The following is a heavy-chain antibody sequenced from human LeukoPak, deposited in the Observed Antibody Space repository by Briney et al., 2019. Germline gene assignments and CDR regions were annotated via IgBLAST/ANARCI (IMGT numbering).Heavy chain of an antibody. J-gene: IGHJ4*02. Sequence: GSLRLSCAASGFTFSSYAMHWVRQAPGKGLEWVAVISYDGSNKYYADSVRGRFTISRDNSKNTLYLQMNSLRGEDTAVYYCARSHAPWELHQSEFDYWGQGTLVTVSS. D-gene: IGHD1-26*01. CDR3: ARSHAPWELHQSEFDY. CDR2: ISYDGSNK. V-gene: IGHV3-30-3*01. CDR1: GFTFSSYA.